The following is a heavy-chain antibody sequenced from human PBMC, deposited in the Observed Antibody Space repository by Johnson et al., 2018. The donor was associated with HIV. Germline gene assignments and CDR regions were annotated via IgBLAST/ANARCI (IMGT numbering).Heavy chain of an antibody. CDR3: TTGPVGATKGGGAFDT. D-gene: IGHD1-26*01. CDR2: IKSLKDGGTT. Sequence: VQLVESGGGLVKPGGSLRVSCEASGFTFNRAWMSWVRQGPGKGLGWVGRIKSLKDGGTTDYSAPVRGRFTISRDDSKNTLYLLMNSLKTEDTAVYYCTTGPVGATKGGGAFDTWGQGTRVTVSS. CDR1: GFTFNRAW. V-gene: IGHV3-15*01. J-gene: IGHJ3*02.